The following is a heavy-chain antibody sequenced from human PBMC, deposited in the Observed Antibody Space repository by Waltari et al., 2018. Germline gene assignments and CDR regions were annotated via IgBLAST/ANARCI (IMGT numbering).Heavy chain of an antibody. CDR1: GYSISSGYY. D-gene: IGHD3-16*02. CDR3: ARHDLWGSYRAFDY. Sequence: QVQLQESGPGLVKPSETLSLTCAVSGYSISSGYYWGWIRQPPGKGLEWIGSIYHSGGTYYTPSLKSRVTISVDTSKNQFSLKLSSVTAADTAVYYCARHDLWGSYRAFDYWGQGTLVTVSS. CDR2: IYHSGGT. J-gene: IGHJ4*02. V-gene: IGHV4-38-2*01.